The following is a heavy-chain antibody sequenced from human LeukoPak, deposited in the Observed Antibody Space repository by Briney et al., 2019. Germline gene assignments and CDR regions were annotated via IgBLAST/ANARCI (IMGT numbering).Heavy chain of an antibody. D-gene: IGHD3-3*01. J-gene: IGHJ6*03. CDR2: IIPIFGTA. V-gene: IGHV1-69*05. CDR1: GGTSSSYA. CDR3: ATFGVVNYYYYYMDV. Sequence: GASVKVSCKASGGTSSSYAISWVRQAPGQGLEWMGGIIPIFGTANYARKFQGRVTITTDESTSTAYMELSSLRSEDTAVYYCATFGVVNYYYYYMDVWGKGTTVTVSS.